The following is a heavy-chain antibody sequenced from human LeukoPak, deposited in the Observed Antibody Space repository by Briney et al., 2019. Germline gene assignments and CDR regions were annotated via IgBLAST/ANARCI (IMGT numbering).Heavy chain of an antibody. CDR2: SYYNGNT. CDR1: GGSITNYY. Sequence: SETLSLTCTVSGGSITNYYWSWIRQPPGKGLEWIGFSYYNGNTNYNPSLKSRVTISLDTSQNQFSLKLTSVTPADTAVYYCARTAKYYYGSETYYFFDYWGQGTLVTVSS. CDR3: ARTAKYYYGSETYYFFDY. V-gene: IGHV4-59*01. J-gene: IGHJ4*02. D-gene: IGHD3-10*01.